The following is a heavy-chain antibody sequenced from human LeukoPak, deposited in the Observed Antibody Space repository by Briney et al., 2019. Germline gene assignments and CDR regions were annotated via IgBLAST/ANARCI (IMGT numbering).Heavy chain of an antibody. J-gene: IGHJ3*02. CDR1: GYTFTSYG. CDR2: ISAYNGNT. Sequence: ASVKVSCKASGYTFTSYGISWVRQAPGQGLEWMGWISAYNGNTNYAQKLQGRVTMTTDTSTSTAYMELRSLRSDDTAVYYCARAVRGGYSGSRGAFDIWGQGTMVTVSS. V-gene: IGHV1-18*01. CDR3: ARAVRGGYSGSRGAFDI. D-gene: IGHD1-26*01.